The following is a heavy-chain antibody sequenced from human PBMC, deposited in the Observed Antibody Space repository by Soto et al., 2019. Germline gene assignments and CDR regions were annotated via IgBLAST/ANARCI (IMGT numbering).Heavy chain of an antibody. D-gene: IGHD2-2*01. CDR2: IWYDGSNK. J-gene: IGHJ6*02. Sequence: QVQLVESGGGVVQPGRSLRLSCAASGFTFRSYGMHWVRQAPGKGLEWVAVIWYDGSNKYYADSVKGRFTISRDNSKNTLYLQMNSLRAEDTAVYYCARDRGLYCSSTSCYGLDVWGQGTTVTVSS. CDR3: ARDRGLYCSSTSCYGLDV. CDR1: GFTFRSYG. V-gene: IGHV3-33*01.